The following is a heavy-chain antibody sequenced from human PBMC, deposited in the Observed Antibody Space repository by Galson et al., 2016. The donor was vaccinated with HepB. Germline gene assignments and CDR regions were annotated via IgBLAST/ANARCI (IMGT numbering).Heavy chain of an antibody. V-gene: IGHV1-8*01. Sequence: SVKVSCKASGYTFTSYDLNWVRQATGQGLEWLGWMNPNSGDTGYAQTFQGRVTFTRSTSLRTAYMELRSLTSEDTAVYYCARDYGGNSGWFDPWGQGTLVTVSS. CDR1: GYTFTSYD. D-gene: IGHD4-23*01. CDR2: MNPNSGDT. J-gene: IGHJ5*02. CDR3: ARDYGGNSGWFDP.